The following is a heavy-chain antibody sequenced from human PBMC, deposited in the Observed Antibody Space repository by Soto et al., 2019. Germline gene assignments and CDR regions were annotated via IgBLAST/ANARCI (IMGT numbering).Heavy chain of an antibody. J-gene: IGHJ4*02. CDR2: IGTAGDT. V-gene: IGHV3-13*01. CDR1: GFTFSSYD. CDR3: ARANGGLYYFDY. Sequence: GGSLRLSCAASGFTFSSYDMHWVRQATGKGLEWVSAIGTAGDTYYPGSVKGRFTISRENAKNSLYLQMNSLRAGDTAVYYCARANGGLYYFDYWGQXTLVTVSS. D-gene: IGHD4-17*01.